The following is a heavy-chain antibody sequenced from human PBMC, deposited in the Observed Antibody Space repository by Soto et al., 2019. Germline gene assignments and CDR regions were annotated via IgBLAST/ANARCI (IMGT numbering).Heavy chain of an antibody. CDR1: GDSFTSYW. J-gene: IGHJ3*02. Sequence: GESLKISCXGFGDSFTSYWIGWVRRMPGKGLEWMGIVYPGNSDTRYSPAFQGQVTISADKSINTAYLQWSSLKASDTAMYYCASRKKTSDAFDIWGQGTMVTVSS. V-gene: IGHV5-51*01. CDR3: ASRKKTSDAFDI. CDR2: VYPGNSDT. D-gene: IGHD1-1*01.